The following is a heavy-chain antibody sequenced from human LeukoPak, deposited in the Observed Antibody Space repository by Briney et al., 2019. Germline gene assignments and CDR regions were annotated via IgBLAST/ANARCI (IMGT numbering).Heavy chain of an antibody. V-gene: IGHV3-21*01. Sequence: GGSLRLSCAVSGFSFNDYTMNGVRQAPGKGLEWVLSINSGSASIYYVDSVKGRFTISRDYAKNSLYLQMDTLRAKDAAVYYCARGGGYCRGGSCYSHDAFDIWGQGTMVTVSS. CDR1: GFSFNDYT. D-gene: IGHD2-15*01. J-gene: IGHJ3*02. CDR2: INSGSASI. CDR3: ARGGGYCRGGSCYSHDAFDI.